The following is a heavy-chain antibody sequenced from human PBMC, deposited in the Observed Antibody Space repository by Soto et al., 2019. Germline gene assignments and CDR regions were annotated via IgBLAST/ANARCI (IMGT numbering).Heavy chain of an antibody. J-gene: IGHJ6*02. CDR1: GFTFSYYA. CDR2: ISYDGSNG. V-gene: IGHV3-30-3*01. Sequence: GGSLRLSCAASGFTFSYYAMHWVRQAPGKGLEWVSFISYDGSNGYYADSMKGRFTISRDNSKNTLYLQMDSLRAEDTAVYYCARNSFGLDVWGQGTTVTVSS. CDR3: ARNSFGLDV.